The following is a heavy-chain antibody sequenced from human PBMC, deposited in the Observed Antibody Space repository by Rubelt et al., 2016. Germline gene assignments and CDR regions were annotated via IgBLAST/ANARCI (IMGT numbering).Heavy chain of an antibody. D-gene: IGHD2/OR15-2a*01. CDR3: ARDSGSRIFDY. V-gene: IGHV4-34*01. J-gene: IGHJ4*02. Sequence: QVQLQQWGAGLLKPSETLSLTCAVYGGSFSGYYWSWIRQHPGKGLEWIGYIYYSGSTYYNPSLKSRVTISVDTSKNQFSRKLSSGTAADTAVYYCARDSGSRIFDYWGQGTLVTVSS. CDR1: GGSFSGYY. CDR2: IYYSGST.